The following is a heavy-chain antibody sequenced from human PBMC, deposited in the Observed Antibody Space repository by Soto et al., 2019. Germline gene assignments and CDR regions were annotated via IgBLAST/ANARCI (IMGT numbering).Heavy chain of an antibody. Sequence: GVSAEIGRAACGERVTSSVISGARQKPGQGLEWMGWISAYNGNTNYAQKLQGRVTMTTDTSTSTAYMELRSLRSDDTAVYYCARDFLPSYYYDSSGYHNWFDPCCQGTLVTVSS. CDR1: GERVTSSV. CDR2: ISAYNGNT. D-gene: IGHD3-22*01. V-gene: IGHV1-18*01. J-gene: IGHJ5*02. CDR3: ARDFLPSYYYDSSGYHNWFDP.